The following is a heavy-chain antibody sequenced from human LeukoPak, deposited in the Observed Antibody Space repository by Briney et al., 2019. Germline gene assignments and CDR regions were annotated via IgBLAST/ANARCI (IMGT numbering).Heavy chain of an antibody. CDR3: ARGAAGAIDY. D-gene: IGHD6-13*01. V-gene: IGHV6-1*01. J-gene: IGHJ4*02. CDR2: TYYRSKWYN. Sequence: SQTLSLTCAISGDSVSSNSAAWNWIRQSPWRGLEWLGRTYYRSKWYNYYGASVKSRITINPDTSKNQFSLHLNSVTPEDTAVYYCARGAAGAIDYWGQGTLVTVSS. CDR1: GDSVSSNSAA.